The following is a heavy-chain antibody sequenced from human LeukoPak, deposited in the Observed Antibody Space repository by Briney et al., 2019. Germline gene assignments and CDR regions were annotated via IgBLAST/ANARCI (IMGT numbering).Heavy chain of an antibody. D-gene: IGHD6-25*01. Sequence: PGGSLRLSCAASGFTFSSSWMTWVRQAPGKGLEWVANIKQDGGENYYVDSVKGRFTISRDNAKNSLYLQMNSLRAEDTAVYYCARDLYNSASKWGQGTLVTVSS. J-gene: IGHJ4*02. CDR2: IKQDGGEN. V-gene: IGHV3-7*03. CDR3: ARDLYNSASK. CDR1: GFTFSSSW.